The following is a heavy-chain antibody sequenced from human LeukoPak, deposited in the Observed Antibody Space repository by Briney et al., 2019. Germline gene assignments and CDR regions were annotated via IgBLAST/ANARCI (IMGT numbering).Heavy chain of an antibody. V-gene: IGHV3-23*01. CDR2: ISGSGGST. CDR1: GFTFSSHG. J-gene: IGHJ4*02. D-gene: IGHD6-13*01. CDR3: AKGSNLRIAAAGLDY. Sequence: PGGSLRLSCAASGFTFSSHGMNWVRQAPGKGLEWVSAISGSGGSTYYADSVKGRFTISRDNSKNTLYLQMNSLRAEDTAVYYCAKGSNLRIAAAGLDYWGQGTLVTVSS.